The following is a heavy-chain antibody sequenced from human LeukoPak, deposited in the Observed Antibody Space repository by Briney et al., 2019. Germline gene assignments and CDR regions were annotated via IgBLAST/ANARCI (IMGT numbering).Heavy chain of an antibody. CDR1: GYTFTSYN. CDR3: ATNRGAAMGETDY. CDR2: INPSGGST. Sequence: GASVKVSCKASGYTFTSYNMHWVRQAPGQGLEWMGIINPSGGSTSYAQKFRGRVTMTRDTSTSTVYMELSSLRSEDTAVYYCATNRGAAMGETDYWGQGTLVTVSS. V-gene: IGHV1-46*01. D-gene: IGHD3-16*01. J-gene: IGHJ4*02.